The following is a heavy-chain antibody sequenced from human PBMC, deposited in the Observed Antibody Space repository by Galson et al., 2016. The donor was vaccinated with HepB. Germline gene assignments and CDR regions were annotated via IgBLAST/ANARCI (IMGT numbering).Heavy chain of an antibody. V-gene: IGHV3-33*01. J-gene: IGHJ3*02. CDR3: TRVRRPWGMGRKDAFDI. D-gene: IGHD2-8*01. CDR2: IWYDGSKK. CDR1: GITFSIYG. Sequence: LRLSCAASGITFSIYGMHWVRQAPGTGLEWVAVIWYDGSKKDYADSVKGRFTISRDNSKNTLYLQMNSLRAEDTAVYYCTRVRRPWGMGRKDAFDIWGRGTMVTVSS.